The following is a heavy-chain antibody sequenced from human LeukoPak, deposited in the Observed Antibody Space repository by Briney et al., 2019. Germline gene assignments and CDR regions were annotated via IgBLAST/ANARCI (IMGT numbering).Heavy chain of an antibody. V-gene: IGHV4-30-2*01. CDR2: IYHSGST. CDR1: GGSINSGGYS. CDR3: ARGPQVGSYLGVFDY. D-gene: IGHD1-26*01. Sequence: SQTLSLTCAVSGGSINSGGYSWSWIRQPPGKGLEWIGYIYHSGSTYYNPSLKSRVTIAIDRSKNQFSLKLSSVTAADTAVYYCARGPQVGSYLGVFDYWGQEPWSPSPQ. J-gene: IGHJ4*01.